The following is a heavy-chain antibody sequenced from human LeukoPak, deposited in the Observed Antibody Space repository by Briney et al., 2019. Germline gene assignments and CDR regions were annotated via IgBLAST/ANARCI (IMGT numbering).Heavy chain of an antibody. CDR2: ISGSTGRT. V-gene: IGHV3-23*01. Sequence: PGGSLRLSCAASGFTFSSYAMSWVRQAPGKGLEWVSGISGSTGRTVYADSVKGRFTISRDNSKNTLYLQMISLRAEDTALYYCAKDADVDRWIPWYFDLWGRGTLVTVSS. CDR3: AKDADVDRWIPWYFDL. J-gene: IGHJ2*01. CDR1: GFTFSSYA. D-gene: IGHD5-18*01.